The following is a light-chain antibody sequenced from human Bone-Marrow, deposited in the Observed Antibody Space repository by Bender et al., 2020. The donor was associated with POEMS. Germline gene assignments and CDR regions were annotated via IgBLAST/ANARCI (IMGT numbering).Light chain of an antibody. Sequence: QSALTQPPSASGSPGQSITISCTGTSADVGNSKFVSWYQQHPDKAPKLVLYEVNTRPSGVSSRFSGSKSGNSASLTISGLRAEDEGIYFCSSYTLNNIVIFGGGTTLTVL. CDR2: EVN. CDR3: SSYTLNNIVI. V-gene: IGLV2-14*01. CDR1: SADVGNSKF. J-gene: IGLJ2*01.